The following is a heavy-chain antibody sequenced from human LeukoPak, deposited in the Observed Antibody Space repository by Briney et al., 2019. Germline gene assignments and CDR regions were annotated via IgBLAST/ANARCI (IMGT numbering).Heavy chain of an antibody. CDR3: ARAGYTISSYRFDY. V-gene: IGHV4-4*07. D-gene: IGHD3-16*02. Sequence: SETLPLNCSVSGGSINSYWWSWIRLPAGKGLEFIGRIYTTGRTNYNPSLKSRVSMSVDTSQNKFSLELRSVTAADTAVYFCARAGYTISSYRFDYWGQGALVTVSS. J-gene: IGHJ4*02. CDR2: IYTTGRT. CDR1: GGSINSYW.